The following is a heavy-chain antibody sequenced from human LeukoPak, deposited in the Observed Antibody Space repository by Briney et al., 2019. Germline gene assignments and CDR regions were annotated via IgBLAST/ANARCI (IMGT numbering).Heavy chain of an antibody. CDR2: FDWDDDK. V-gene: IGHV2-70*01. D-gene: IGHD2-21*02. Sequence: SGPTLVHPTPTPTLTFTFSGFSLSTSGMCVTWIRQPPGKALEWLALFDWDDDKYYNTSLKTTLTISKDTSKNQVVLTMTNMDPVDTATYYCAQTVVTGIHSYFDYWGQGNVVTVSS. J-gene: IGHJ4*02. CDR3: AQTVVTGIHSYFDY. CDR1: GFSLSTSGMC.